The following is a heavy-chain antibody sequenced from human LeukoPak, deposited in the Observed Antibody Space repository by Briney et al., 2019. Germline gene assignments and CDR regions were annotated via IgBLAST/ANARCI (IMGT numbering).Heavy chain of an antibody. D-gene: IGHD3-10*01. J-gene: IGHJ4*02. V-gene: IGHV3-15*01. CDR3: TRYKYGSYYGSYYFDY. Sequence: GGSLRLSCAAAGFTFSNAWMSWVRQAPGKGLEWVGRIKSKTDGGTIDYAAPVKGRFTISRGDSKNTVYLQLNSLKTEDTAVYYCTRYKYGSYYGSYYFDYWGQGTLVTVSS. CDR2: IKSKTDGGTI. CDR1: GFTFSNAW.